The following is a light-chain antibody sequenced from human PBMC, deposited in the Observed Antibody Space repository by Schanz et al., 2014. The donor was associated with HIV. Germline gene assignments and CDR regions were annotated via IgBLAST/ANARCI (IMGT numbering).Light chain of an antibody. J-gene: IGKJ1*01. V-gene: IGKV3-20*01. CDR2: ATS. Sequence: EIVLTQSPGSLSLSPGGRATLSCGASQSLSSSYLAWYQQKRDQPPRLVIYATSTRAAGIPDRFSGTGSGTDFTLTISSLEPEDFAVYYCQQYGSSPLFGQGTKVEIK. CDR3: QQYGSSPL. CDR1: QSLSSSY.